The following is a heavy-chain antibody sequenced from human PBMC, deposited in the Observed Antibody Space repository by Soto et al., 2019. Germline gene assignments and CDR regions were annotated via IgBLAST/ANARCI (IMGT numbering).Heavy chain of an antibody. CDR1: GGTFSSYA. V-gene: IGHV1-69*06. D-gene: IGHD2-15*01. Sequence: ASVKVSCKASGGTFSSYAISWVRQAPGQGLEWMGGIIPIFGTANYAQKFQGRVTITADKSTSTAYMELSSLRSEDTAVYYCASPSSGDCSGGSCYSEIRYYGMDVWGQGTTLTVSS. CDR3: ASPSSGDCSGGSCYSEIRYYGMDV. CDR2: IIPIFGTA. J-gene: IGHJ6*02.